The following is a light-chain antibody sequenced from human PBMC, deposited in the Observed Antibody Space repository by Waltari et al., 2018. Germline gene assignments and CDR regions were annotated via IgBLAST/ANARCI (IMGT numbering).Light chain of an antibody. CDR1: SSDVGNYNL. CDR2: EVA. CDR3: CSYASSSTLL. Sequence: QSALTQPASVSGSPGQSITISCTGTSSDVGNYNLVSWYQQHPVKAPKLMIYEVAKRPSGVSNRFSGSKSGNTASLTISGLQAEDEADYFCCSYASSSTLLFGGGTKVTVL. V-gene: IGLV2-23*02. J-gene: IGLJ2*01.